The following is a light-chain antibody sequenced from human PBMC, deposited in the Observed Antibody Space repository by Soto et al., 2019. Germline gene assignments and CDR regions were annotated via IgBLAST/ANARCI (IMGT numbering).Light chain of an antibody. V-gene: IGKV3-20*01. CDR3: QQYDSS. CDR2: GAS. CDR1: QSVSSSY. J-gene: IGKJ4*01. Sequence: EIVLTQSPGTLSLSPGERATLSCRASQSVSSSYLAWYQQKPGQAPRLLIYGASNRATGIPDRFSGSASGAVFTLTISRLEPEDFAVYYCQQYDSSFGGGTKVEIK.